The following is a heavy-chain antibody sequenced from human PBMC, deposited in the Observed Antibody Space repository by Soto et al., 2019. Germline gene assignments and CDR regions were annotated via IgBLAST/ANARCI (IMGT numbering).Heavy chain of an antibody. J-gene: IGHJ4*02. CDR1: GGSISSGDYK. V-gene: IGHV4-30-4*01. Sequence: QVQLQESGLGLVKPSQTLSLTCTVSGGSISSGDYKWSWIRQPPGKGLEWIGYIYYSGYNYNNPSLKSRVTMSVDTSKNLFSLKLSSVTAADTAVYYCARSDNYVPFEYWGQGTLVTVSS. CDR3: ARSDNYVPFEY. CDR2: IYYSGYN. D-gene: IGHD4-4*01.